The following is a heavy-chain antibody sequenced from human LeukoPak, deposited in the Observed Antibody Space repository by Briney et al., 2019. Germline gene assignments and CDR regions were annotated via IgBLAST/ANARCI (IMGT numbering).Heavy chain of an antibody. CDR3: ARERVWFGDRNIDY. CDR1: GGSISSSSYY. Sequence: SETLSLTCTVSGGSISSSSYYWGWIRQPPGKGLEWIGSIYYSGSTNYNPSLKSRVTISVDTSKNQFSLKLSSVTAADTAVYYCARERVWFGDRNIDYWGQGTLVTVSS. J-gene: IGHJ4*02. CDR2: IYYSGST. V-gene: IGHV4-39*07. D-gene: IGHD3-10*01.